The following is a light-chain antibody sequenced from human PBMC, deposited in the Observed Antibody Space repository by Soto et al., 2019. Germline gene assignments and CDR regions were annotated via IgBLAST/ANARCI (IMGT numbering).Light chain of an antibody. V-gene: IGKV3-11*01. CDR1: QSVSSY. CDR2: DAS. J-gene: IGKJ4*02. CDR3: QQRKNWPEEPLT. Sequence: EIVLTQSPATLSLSPGERATLSCRASQSVSSYLAWYQQKVGQAPRLLIYDASNRATGIPARFSGSGSGTDFTLTISSLEPEDFAVYYCQQRKNWPEEPLTFGGGTKVEIK.